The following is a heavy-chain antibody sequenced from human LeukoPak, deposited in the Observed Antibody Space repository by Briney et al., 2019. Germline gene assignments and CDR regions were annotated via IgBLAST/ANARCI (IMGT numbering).Heavy chain of an antibody. CDR3: ARDYYYDSSGYCPFDY. D-gene: IGHD3-22*01. CDR1: GYTFTSYG. Sequence: ASVKVSCKASGYTFTSYGISWVRQAPGQGLEWMGRISAYNGNTNYAQKLQGRVTMTTDTSTSTAYMELRSLRSDDTAVYYCARDYYYDSSGYCPFDYWGQGTLVTVSS. J-gene: IGHJ4*02. CDR2: ISAYNGNT. V-gene: IGHV1-18*01.